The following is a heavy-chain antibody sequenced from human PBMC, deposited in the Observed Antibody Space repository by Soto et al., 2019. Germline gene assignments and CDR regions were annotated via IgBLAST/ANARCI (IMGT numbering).Heavy chain of an antibody. Sequence: EVRLEESGGGLIQPGGSLRLSCTAYGLGVRNNYMSWVRQAPGMGLEWVSVIYNDGTTYYADSVKGRFTLSRDTSKNTLSLQMDSLRAEDTAVYYCVRPLPSGRNYGMDVLGQGTTVTVSS. D-gene: IGHD3-10*01. V-gene: IGHV3-53*01. CDR2: IYNDGTT. CDR3: VRPLPSGRNYGMDV. CDR1: GLGVRNNY. J-gene: IGHJ6*02.